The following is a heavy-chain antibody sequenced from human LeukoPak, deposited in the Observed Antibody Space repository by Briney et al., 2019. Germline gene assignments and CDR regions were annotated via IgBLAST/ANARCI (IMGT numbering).Heavy chain of an antibody. D-gene: IGHD4-17*01. CDR3: ARGTTVLGYYYYMDV. Sequence: SETLSLTCTVSGGSISSYYWSWIRQPPGKGLEWIGYIYYSGSTNYNPSLKSRVTMSVDTSKNQFSLKLSSVTAADTAVYYCARGTTVLGYYYYMDVWGKGTTVTISS. CDR1: GGSISSYY. V-gene: IGHV4-59*12. CDR2: IYYSGST. J-gene: IGHJ6*03.